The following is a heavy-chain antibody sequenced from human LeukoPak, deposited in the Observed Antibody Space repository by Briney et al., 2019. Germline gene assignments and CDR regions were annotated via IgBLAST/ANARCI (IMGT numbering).Heavy chain of an antibody. CDR1: GGSISTTSYY. CDR3: ARDNTLSGSCFDY. Sequence: SETLSLTCTVSGGSISTTSYYWGWIRQPPGKGLEWIGSIYYSGSTYYNVSLESRVTISLETSKNQLSLKLSSVTAADTAVYYCARDNTLSGSCFDYWGQGTLVTVSS. J-gene: IGHJ4*02. D-gene: IGHD2-15*01. CDR2: IYYSGST. V-gene: IGHV4-39*07.